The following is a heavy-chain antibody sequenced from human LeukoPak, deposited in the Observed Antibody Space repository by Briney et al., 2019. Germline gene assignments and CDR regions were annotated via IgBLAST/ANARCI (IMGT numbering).Heavy chain of an antibody. Sequence: ASVKVSCKASGYTFTSYAMNWVRQAPGQGPEWMGWINPNSGGVDYAQKFQGWVTMTRDTSINTAYMELSRLRSDDTAVYYCAREGMAGGFDYWGQGTLVTVSS. V-gene: IGHV1-2*04. D-gene: IGHD2-8*02. CDR3: AREGMAGGFDY. J-gene: IGHJ4*02. CDR2: INPNSGGV. CDR1: GYTFTSYA.